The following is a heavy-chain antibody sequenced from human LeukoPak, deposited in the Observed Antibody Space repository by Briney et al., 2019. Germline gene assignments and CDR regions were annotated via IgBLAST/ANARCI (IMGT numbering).Heavy chain of an antibody. CDR1: GFTFSNYW. D-gene: IGHD1-26*01. V-gene: IGHV3-7*01. Sequence: PGGSLRLSCAASGFTFSNYWMTWVRQAPGKGLEWVAGIKEDGSEKSYVDSVKGRFTISRDNAKTSLFLQMNSLGAEDTAVYYCVRGGSYTFDPRGQGILVTVSS. CDR2: IKEDGSEK. CDR3: VRGGSYTFDP. J-gene: IGHJ5*02.